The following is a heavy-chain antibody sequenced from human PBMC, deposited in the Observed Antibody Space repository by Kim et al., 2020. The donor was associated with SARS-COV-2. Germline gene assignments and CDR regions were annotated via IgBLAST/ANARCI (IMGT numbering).Heavy chain of an antibody. CDR2: IKQDGSEK. J-gene: IGHJ2*01. D-gene: IGHD3-22*01. CDR3: ARDNILRTMIVVVIKGYWYFDL. CDR1: GFTFSSYW. Sequence: GGSLRLSCAASGFTFSSYWMSWVRQAPGKGLEWVANIKQDGSEKYYVDSVKGRFTISRDNAKNSLYLQMNSLRAEDTAVYYCARDNILRTMIVVVIKGYWYFDLWGRGTLVTVSS. V-gene: IGHV3-7*03.